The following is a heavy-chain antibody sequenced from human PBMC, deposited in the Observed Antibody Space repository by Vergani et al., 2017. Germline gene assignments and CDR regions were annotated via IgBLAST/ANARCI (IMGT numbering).Heavy chain of an antibody. V-gene: IGHV3-7*01. J-gene: IGHJ4*02. D-gene: IGHD2-15*01. CDR2: IKEDGTGK. CDR3: ARGGKGIIMVVPSTHL. Sequence: EVQLVESGGGLVQPGGSLRLSCAASGLIFSTQWMSWVRQAPGKGLEWVANIKEDGTGKYYVDSVKGRFTISRDNAKNSLYLQMNSLRVEDTAVYYCARGGKGIIMVVPSTHLWGQGTQVSVS. CDR1: GLIFSTQW.